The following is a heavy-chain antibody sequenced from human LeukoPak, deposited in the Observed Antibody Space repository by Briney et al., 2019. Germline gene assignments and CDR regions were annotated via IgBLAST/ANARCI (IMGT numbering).Heavy chain of an antibody. CDR2: MNPNSGNT. V-gene: IGHV1-8*01. CDR3: TRRYSGSYYYYYGMDV. CDR1: GYTFTSYD. J-gene: IGHJ6*02. D-gene: IGHD1-26*01. Sequence: ASVKVFCKASGYTFTSYDINWVRQATGQGLEWMGWMNPNSGNTGYAQKFQGRVTMTRNTSISTAYMELSSLRSEDTAVYYCTRRYSGSYYYYYGMDVWGQGTTVTVSS.